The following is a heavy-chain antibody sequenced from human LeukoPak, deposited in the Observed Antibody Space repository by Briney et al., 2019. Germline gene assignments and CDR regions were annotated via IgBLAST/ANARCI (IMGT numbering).Heavy chain of an antibody. CDR1: GFTFSSYS. CDR2: ISSSSSYI. CDR3: AGGPFTMVRGVLNWFDP. Sequence: GGSLRLSCAASGFTFSSYSMNWVRQAPGKGLEWVSSISSSSSYIYYADSVKGRFTISRDNAKNSLYLQMTSLRAEDTAVYYCAGGPFTMVRGVLNWFDPWGQGTLVTVSS. D-gene: IGHD3-10*01. V-gene: IGHV3-21*01. J-gene: IGHJ5*02.